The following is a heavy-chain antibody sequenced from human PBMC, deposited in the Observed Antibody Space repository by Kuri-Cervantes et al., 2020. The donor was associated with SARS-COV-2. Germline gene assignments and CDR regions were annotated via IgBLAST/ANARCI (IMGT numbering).Heavy chain of an antibody. V-gene: IGHV1-18*01. J-gene: IGHJ4*02. CDR1: GNTFTSFG. CDR2: ISAYNAYT. Sequence: ASVKVSCKASGNTFTSFGISWVRQAPGQGLEWMGWISAYNAYTDYAQKFKGRATMTTDTTTSTAYMELRRLTSDGTAIYYCAGSVTGDLGDYWGQGTLVTVSS. D-gene: IGHD7-27*01. CDR3: AGSVTGDLGDY.